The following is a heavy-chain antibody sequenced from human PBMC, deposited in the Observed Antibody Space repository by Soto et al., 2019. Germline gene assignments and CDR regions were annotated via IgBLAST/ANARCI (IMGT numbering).Heavy chain of an antibody. CDR3: ARGYYYDSSGYYLDH. V-gene: IGHV1-3*01. J-gene: IGHJ4*02. Sequence: QVRLLQSGAVAMKTGASVELSCEASGYSFTSHVIHWLRQAPGERLERMGWIKPGTGATKYLQTLQDRVTISRDTSANIVNLEMRSLRSEDTAVYYCARGYYYDSSGYYLDHWGKGTLVTVSS. CDR1: GYSFTSHV. D-gene: IGHD3-22*01. CDR2: IKPGTGAT.